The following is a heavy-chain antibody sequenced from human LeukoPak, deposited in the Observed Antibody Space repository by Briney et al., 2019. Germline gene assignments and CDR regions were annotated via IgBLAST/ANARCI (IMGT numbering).Heavy chain of an antibody. Sequence: GGSLRLSCVASGFTFSGHWMHWVRQVPGKWLVAVSRIIPDGSATGYADSVKGRFTISTDNAKNTLYLEMNSLTAEDTALYYCTRSGYSNGYDYWGQGTLVTVSS. CDR1: GFTFSGHW. CDR2: IIPDGSAT. D-gene: IGHD6-19*01. CDR3: TRSGYSNGYDY. V-gene: IGHV3-74*01. J-gene: IGHJ4*02.